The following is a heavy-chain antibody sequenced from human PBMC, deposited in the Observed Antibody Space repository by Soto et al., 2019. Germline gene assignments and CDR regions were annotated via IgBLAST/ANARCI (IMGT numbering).Heavy chain of an antibody. CDR3: AGGSGASDY. J-gene: IGHJ4*02. CDR1: GFTFSSYG. CDR2: IWYDGSNK. D-gene: IGHD3-10*01. V-gene: IGHV3-33*01. Sequence: QVQLVESGGGVVQPGRSLRLSCAASGFTFSSYGMHWVRQAPGKGLEWVAVIWYDGSNKYYADSVKGRFPISRDNSKNTLYLQMNSLRAEDTAVYYCAGGSGASDYWGQGTLVTVSS.